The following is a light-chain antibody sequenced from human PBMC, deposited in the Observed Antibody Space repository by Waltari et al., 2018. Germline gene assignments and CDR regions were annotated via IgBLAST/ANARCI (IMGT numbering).Light chain of an antibody. CDR2: DND. Sequence: QSVLTQPPSVSAAPGQTVTISCSGSSSTIGNNYVYWYQQPPATAPKLLNYDNDKRPSWIPVLFSGSKSGTSATLGSTGRQTGDEAYYYCGTWDRILNAYVFGTGTNVTVL. CDR3: GTWDRILNAYV. V-gene: IGLV1-51*01. CDR1: SSTIGNNY. J-gene: IGLJ1*01.